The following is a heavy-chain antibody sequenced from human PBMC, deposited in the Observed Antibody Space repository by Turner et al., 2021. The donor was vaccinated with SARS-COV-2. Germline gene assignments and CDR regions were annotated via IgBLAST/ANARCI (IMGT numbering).Heavy chain of an antibody. CDR2: IYSGGST. Sequence: EVQLVASGAGLVQPGGSLSPSCAAPGFTVSSNYMSWVRRAPGKGLEWVSLIYSGGSTDYADSVKGRFTISRDNSKNTLSLQMNSLRAEDTAVYYCARHKWRRGAFDYWGQGTLVTVSS. V-gene: IGHV3-66*04. CDR1: GFTVSSNY. D-gene: IGHD5-12*01. J-gene: IGHJ4*02. CDR3: ARHKWRRGAFDY.